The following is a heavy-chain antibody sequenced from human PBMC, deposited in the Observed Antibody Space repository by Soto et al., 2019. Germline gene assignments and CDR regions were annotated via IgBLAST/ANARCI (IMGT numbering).Heavy chain of an antibody. Sequence: QVQLQESGPGLVKPSGTLSLTCAVSGGSISSSNWWRWVRQPPGKGLEWIGEIYHSGSTNYNPSPKSRVTISVAKSKNQFSLKLSSVTAADTAVYYCASGIFRLVRASGDYWGQGTLVTVSS. J-gene: IGHJ4*02. D-gene: IGHD6-6*01. CDR1: GGSISSSNW. V-gene: IGHV4-4*02. CDR3: ASGIFRLVRASGDY. CDR2: IYHSGST.